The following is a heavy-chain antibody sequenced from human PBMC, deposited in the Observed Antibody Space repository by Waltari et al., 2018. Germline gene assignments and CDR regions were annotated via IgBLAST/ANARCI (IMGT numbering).Heavy chain of an antibody. J-gene: IGHJ5*02. D-gene: IGHD1-26*01. CDR3: ARQIVGATLDP. V-gene: IGHV4-59*01. Sequence: QVQLQESGPGLVKPSETLSLTCTVSGGSISSYYWSWIRQPPGKGLEWIGYSYYSGSTNYNPSLKSRVTISVDTSKNQFSLKLSSVTAADTAVYYCARQIVGATLDPWGQGTLVTVSS. CDR1: GGSISSYY. CDR2: SYYSGST.